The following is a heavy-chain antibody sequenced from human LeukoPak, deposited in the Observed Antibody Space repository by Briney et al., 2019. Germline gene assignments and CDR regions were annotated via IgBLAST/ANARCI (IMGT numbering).Heavy chain of an antibody. J-gene: IGHJ4*02. V-gene: IGHV3-33*01. CDR2: IWYDGSNK. CDR1: GFTFSSYG. CDR3: ARGAHDYYDSSGYGGYYFDY. Sequence: AGSLRLSCAASGFTFSSYGMHWVRQAPGKGLEWVAVIWYDGSNKYYADSVKGRFTISRDNSKNTLYLQMNSLRAEDTAVYYCARGAHDYYDSSGYGGYYFDYWGQGTLVTVSS. D-gene: IGHD3-22*01.